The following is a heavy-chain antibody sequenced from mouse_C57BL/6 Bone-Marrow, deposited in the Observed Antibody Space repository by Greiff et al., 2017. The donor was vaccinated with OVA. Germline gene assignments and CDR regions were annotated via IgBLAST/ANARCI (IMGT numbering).Heavy chain of an antibody. D-gene: IGHD2-1*01. CDR1: GYTFTNYW. V-gene: IGHV1-63*01. CDR3: ARMDGNYGPWFAY. J-gene: IGHJ3*01. Sequence: VKLQESGAELVRPGTSVKMSCKASGYTFTNYWIGWAKQRPGHGLEWIGDIYPGGGYTNYNEKFKGKATLTADKSSSTAYMQLSSLTSEDSAIYYCARMDGNYGPWFAYWGQGTLVTVSA. CDR2: IYPGGGYT.